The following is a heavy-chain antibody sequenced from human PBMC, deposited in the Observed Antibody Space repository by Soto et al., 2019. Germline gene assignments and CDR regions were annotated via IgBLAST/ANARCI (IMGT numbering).Heavy chain of an antibody. D-gene: IGHD3-22*01. CDR1: GGSISSGGYY. CDR3: ARDSPMGGYDSSGIDY. Sequence: SETLSLTCTVSGGSISSGGYYWSWIRQHPGKGLEWIGYIYYSGSTYYNPSLKSRVTISVDTSKNQFSLKLSSVTAADTAVYYCARDSPMGGYDSSGIDYWGQGTLVTVSS. V-gene: IGHV4-31*03. CDR2: IYYSGST. J-gene: IGHJ4*02.